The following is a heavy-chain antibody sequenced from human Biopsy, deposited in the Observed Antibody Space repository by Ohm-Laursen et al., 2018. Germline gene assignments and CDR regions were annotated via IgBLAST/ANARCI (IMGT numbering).Heavy chain of an antibody. J-gene: IGHJ2*01. CDR2: ISYNEST. CDR3: VREPKTGTAEAWYFDL. V-gene: IGHV4-31*03. D-gene: IGHD3-9*01. Sequence: TLSLTCSVSGASVKTAGYFWAWIRHRPGKGLEWIGYISYNESTHYNPSLTSRLAISFDTSNNHFSLQLRSVIVADTAVYYCVREPKTGTAEAWYFDLWGRGSPVTVPS. CDR1: GASVKTAGYF.